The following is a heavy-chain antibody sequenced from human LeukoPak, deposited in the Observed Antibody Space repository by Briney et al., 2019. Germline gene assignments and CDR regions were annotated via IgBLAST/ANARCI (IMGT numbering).Heavy chain of an antibody. V-gene: IGHV1-2*02. D-gene: IGHD1-7*01. CDR2: INPNSGGT. J-gene: IGHJ6*02. CDR3: ARDRRKLTSSYYYYYNMDV. CDR1: GYTFTAYY. Sequence: ASVKVSCKTSGYTFTAYYMHWVRQAPGQGLEWMGWINPNSGGTNYAQNFQGRVTMTRDTSITTAYMELSRLKSGDTALYYCARDRRKLTSSYYYYYNMDVWGQGTTVTVSS.